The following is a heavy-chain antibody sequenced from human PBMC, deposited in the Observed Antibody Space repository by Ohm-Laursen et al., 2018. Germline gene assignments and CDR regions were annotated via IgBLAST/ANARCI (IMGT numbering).Heavy chain of an antibody. CDR3: AKENPSYFYDY. Sequence: SLRLSCTASGFTFSNHGMHWVRQAPGKGLEWVAIISRDGSTKYYGDSVKGRFTISRDDSKNTLFLQMSAPRAEDTALYYCAKENPSYFYDYWGQGTLVTVSS. CDR2: ISRDGSTK. D-gene: IGHD3-10*01. J-gene: IGHJ4*02. CDR1: GFTFSNHG. V-gene: IGHV3-30*18.